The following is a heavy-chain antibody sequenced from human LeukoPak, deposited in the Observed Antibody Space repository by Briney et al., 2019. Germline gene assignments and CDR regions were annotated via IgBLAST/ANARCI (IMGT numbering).Heavy chain of an antibody. CDR3: ARDRYSSGWYGYFQH. Sequence: GGSLRLSCAASGFTFSSYWMHWVRQVPGKGLVWVSRINSDGNSIHYADSVKGRFTISRDNAKNTLYLQMNSLRAEDTAVYYCARDRYSSGWYGYFQHWGRGTLVTVSS. V-gene: IGHV3-74*01. D-gene: IGHD6-19*01. CDR2: INSDGNSI. J-gene: IGHJ1*01. CDR1: GFTFSSYW.